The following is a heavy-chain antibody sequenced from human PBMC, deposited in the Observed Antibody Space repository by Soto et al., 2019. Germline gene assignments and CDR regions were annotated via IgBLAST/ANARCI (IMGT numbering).Heavy chain of an antibody. D-gene: IGHD4-17*01. CDR2: IYNSGST. Sequence: SETLSLTCTVSGGSVSTGSYYWKWIRQPPGKGLEWIGYIYNSGSTSYNPSLKSRVTISVDSSKNQFSLKLNSVTTADTAFYYCARGGSYDDPRFVFGGRGTLVTVSS. CDR3: ARGGSYDDPRFVF. J-gene: IGHJ4*02. CDR1: GGSVSTGSYY. V-gene: IGHV4-61*01.